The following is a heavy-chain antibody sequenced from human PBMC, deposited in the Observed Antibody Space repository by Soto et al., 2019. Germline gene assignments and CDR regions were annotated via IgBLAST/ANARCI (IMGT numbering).Heavy chain of an antibody. Sequence: QVQLVQSGAEVKKPGASVKVSCKASGYTFTSYGFSWVRQAPGQGLEWMGWINGYTGNTHYAQKFQGRVTMTTDTSTSTAYMELWTLISDDTAVYYCARSWVTGKGGMDVWGQGTTVIVSS. V-gene: IGHV1-18*01. CDR3: ARSWVTGKGGMDV. CDR1: GYTFTSYG. J-gene: IGHJ6*02. CDR2: INGYTGNT. D-gene: IGHD3-16*01.